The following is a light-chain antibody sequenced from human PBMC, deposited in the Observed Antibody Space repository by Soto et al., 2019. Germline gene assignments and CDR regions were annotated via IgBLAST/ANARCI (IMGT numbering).Light chain of an antibody. CDR2: KIS. J-gene: IGKJ2*01. CDR1: HSLVHSDGHTY. V-gene: IGKV2-24*01. Sequence: EIVLTQSPLSSPVTLGQPASISCKSSHSLVHSDGHTYLSWLQQRPAQPPRLLIYKISNRVSGVQDRFSGIGAGTDFTLKISRVEAEDVGTYYCLQSAQYPHVTFGQGTKVDIK. CDR3: LQSAQYPHVT.